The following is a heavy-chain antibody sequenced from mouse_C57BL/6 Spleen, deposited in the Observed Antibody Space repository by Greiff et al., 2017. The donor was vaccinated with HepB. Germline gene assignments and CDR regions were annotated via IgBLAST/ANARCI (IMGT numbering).Heavy chain of an antibody. CDR1: GYTFTSYW. V-gene: IGHV1-53*01. CDR3: ASECNGTWFAY. Sequence: QVQLQQPGAELVKPGASVKLSCKASGYTFTSYWMHWVKQRPGQGLEWIGNINPSDGGTNYNEKFKGKATLTVDKSSSTAYMQLSSLTSEDSAVYYGASECNGTWFAYWGQGTLVTVSA. J-gene: IGHJ3*01. D-gene: IGHD2-1*01. CDR2: INPSDGGT.